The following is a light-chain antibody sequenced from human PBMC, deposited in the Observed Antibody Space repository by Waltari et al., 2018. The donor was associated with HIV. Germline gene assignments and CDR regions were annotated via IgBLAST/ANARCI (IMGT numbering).Light chain of an antibody. Sequence: SYELTQQLSVSVALGQTDRITCGGNNIGSKNVHWYQQKPGQAPVLLIYKNTNRPSGIPERFSGSNSGNTATLTISRAQAGDEADYYCQVWDSSTVVFGGGTKLTVL. CDR3: QVWDSSTVV. CDR2: KNT. J-gene: IGLJ2*01. V-gene: IGLV3-9*01. CDR1: NIGSKN.